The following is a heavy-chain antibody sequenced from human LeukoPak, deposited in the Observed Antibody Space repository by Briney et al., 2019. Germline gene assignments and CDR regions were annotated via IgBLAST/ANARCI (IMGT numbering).Heavy chain of an antibody. V-gene: IGHV4-30-2*01. D-gene: IGHD2-2*01. Sequence: PSETLSLTCSVSGGAINSAGYYWSWIRQPPGKGLEWIGYIYYSGSTYYNPSLKSRVTISVDRSKNQFSLKLSSVTAADTAVYYCATALGYCSSTSCYDVYFQHWGQGTLVTVSS. CDR2: IYYSGST. CDR3: ATALGYCSSTSCYDVYFQH. J-gene: IGHJ1*01. CDR1: GGAINSAGYY.